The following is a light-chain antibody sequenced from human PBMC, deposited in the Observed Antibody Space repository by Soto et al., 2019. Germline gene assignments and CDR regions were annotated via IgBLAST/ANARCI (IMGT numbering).Light chain of an antibody. J-gene: IGLJ2*01. CDR1: SSDVGGYKY. CDR3: SSYGGTNNLL. CDR2: EVH. V-gene: IGLV2-8*01. Sequence: QSALTQSASVSGSPGQSVTISCTGTSSDVGGYKYVSWYQQHPGKAPKLMIFEVHKRPSGVPDRFSGSKSGNTASLTVSGLQAEDEADYYCSSYGGTNNLLFGGGTQLTVL.